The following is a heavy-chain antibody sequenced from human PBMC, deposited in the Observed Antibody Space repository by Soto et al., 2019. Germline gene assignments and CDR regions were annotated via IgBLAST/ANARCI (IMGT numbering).Heavy chain of an antibody. CDR2: INHSGSS. J-gene: IGHJ3*02. D-gene: IGHD3-16*02. CDR1: GGSFSDYY. Sequence: QVQLQQWGAGLLKPSETLSLTCAVYGGSFSDYYWNWIRQPPGKGLEWIGEINHSGSSKYNPSLKSRVTISVDTSKNQFSLKLSSVTAADTAVYYCARGLYDYVWGSYRLNAFDIWGQGTMVTVSS. CDR3: ARGLYDYVWGSYRLNAFDI. V-gene: IGHV4-34*01.